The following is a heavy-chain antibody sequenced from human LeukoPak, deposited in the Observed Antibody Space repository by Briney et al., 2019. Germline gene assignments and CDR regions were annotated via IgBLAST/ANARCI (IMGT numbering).Heavy chain of an antibody. D-gene: IGHD2-15*01. CDR3: ARGRDIVVVVAPYGY. CDR1: GFTFSSYA. CDR2: ISYDGSNK. J-gene: IGHJ4*02. V-gene: IGHV3-30-3*01. Sequence: GGSLRLSCAASGFTFSSYAMHWVRQAPGKGLEWVAVISYDGSNKYYADSVKGRFTISRDNSKNTLYLQMNRLRAEDTAVYYCARGRDIVVVVAPYGYWGQGALVTVSS.